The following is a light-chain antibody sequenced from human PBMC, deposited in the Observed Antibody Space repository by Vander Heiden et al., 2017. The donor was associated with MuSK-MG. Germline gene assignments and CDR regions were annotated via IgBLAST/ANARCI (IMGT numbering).Light chain of an antibody. CDR2: EDN. J-gene: IGLJ2*01. Sequence: YELTQPLSVSVSPGQAASITCSGDELGNKFVFWYQQKSGQSPVLVIYEDNKRPSGFPEQFSGSNSGNTATLTISGTQAMDEADYYCQAWDRRTVIFGGGTKLTVL. CDR3: QAWDRRTVI. CDR1: ELGNKF. V-gene: IGLV3-1*01.